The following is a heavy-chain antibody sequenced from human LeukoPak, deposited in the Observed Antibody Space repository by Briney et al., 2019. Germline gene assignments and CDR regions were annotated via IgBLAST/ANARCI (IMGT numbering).Heavy chain of an antibody. D-gene: IGHD3-16*02. V-gene: IGHV4-59*02. CDR3: ARVGLPYYVWGSYRYPYFDY. CDR1: GGSVSDYY. CDR2: IYHTGST. Sequence: SETLSLTCTISGGSVSDYYWSWIRQSPGKGLEWIGYIYHTGSTSYSPSLKSRVTISADTSQNQFSLKLSSVTAADTAVYYCARVGLPYYVWGSYRYPYFDYWGQGTLVTVSS. J-gene: IGHJ4*02.